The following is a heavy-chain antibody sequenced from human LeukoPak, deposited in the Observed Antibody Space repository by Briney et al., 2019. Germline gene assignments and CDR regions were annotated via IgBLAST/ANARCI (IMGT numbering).Heavy chain of an antibody. J-gene: IGHJ4*02. CDR2: IYHSGST. CDR3: ARGTWVLFDY. Sequence: SETLSLTCTVSGYSISSGYYWGWIRQPPGKGLEWIGTIYHSGSTYQNSSLKSRVTISVDTSKNQFSLKLSSVTVADTAVYYCARGTWVLFDYWGQGTLVTVSS. D-gene: IGHD1-26*01. V-gene: IGHV4-38-2*02. CDR1: GYSISSGYY.